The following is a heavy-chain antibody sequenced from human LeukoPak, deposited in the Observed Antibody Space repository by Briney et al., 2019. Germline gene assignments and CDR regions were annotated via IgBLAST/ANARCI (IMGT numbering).Heavy chain of an antibody. CDR3: ARHPWGDGQH. D-gene: IGHD2-21*01. CDR2: IYYSGTT. CDR1: GGSISSYY. V-gene: IGHV4-59*08. J-gene: IGHJ4*02. Sequence: PSETLSLTCTVSGGSISSYYWSWIRQPPGKGLEWIGYIYYSGTTNYNPSLKSRVTISVDTSKNQFSLKLSSVTASDTAVYYCARHPWGDGQHWGQGTLVTVSS.